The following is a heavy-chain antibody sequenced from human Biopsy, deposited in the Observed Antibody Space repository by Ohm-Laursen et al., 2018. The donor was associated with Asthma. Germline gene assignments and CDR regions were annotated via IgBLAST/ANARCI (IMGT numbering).Heavy chain of an antibody. CDR1: GGTFSSYA. D-gene: IGHD6-19*01. Sequence: SVKVSCKTSGGTFSSYAISWVRQAPGQGLEWMGGIIPIFGTANYAQKFQGRVTITADESTSTAYMELSSLRSDDTAVYYCAASTPGIAVGAILSFDYWGQGTLVTVSS. V-gene: IGHV1-69*13. J-gene: IGHJ4*02. CDR2: IIPIFGTA. CDR3: AASTPGIAVGAILSFDY.